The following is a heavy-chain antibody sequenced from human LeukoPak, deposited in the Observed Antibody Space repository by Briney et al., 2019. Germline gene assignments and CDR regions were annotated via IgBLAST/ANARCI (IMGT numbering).Heavy chain of an antibody. CDR3: ARAEMATITGYFDY. Sequence: GGSLRLSCAASGFTFDDYGMSWVRQAPGKGLEWVSGINWNGGSTGYADSVKGRFTISRDNAKNSLYLQMNSLRAEDTALYYCARAEMATITGYFDYWGQGTLVTVSS. J-gene: IGHJ4*02. D-gene: IGHD5-24*01. CDR2: INWNGGST. V-gene: IGHV3-20*04. CDR1: GFTFDDYG.